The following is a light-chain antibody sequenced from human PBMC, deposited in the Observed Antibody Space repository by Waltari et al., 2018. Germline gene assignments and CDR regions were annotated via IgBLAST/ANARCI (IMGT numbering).Light chain of an antibody. CDR1: QSLVSRDGNTY. J-gene: IGKJ1*01. V-gene: IGKV2-30*01. CDR3: MQGTHWPWT. Sequence: DVVMTQSPLSLHVTLGQPASISCRSSQSLVSRDGNTYFNWFHQRPGQSPRRLLYKVSNRGSGVPDRFSGSGSGSDFTLRISRVEAEDVGVYYCMQGTHWPWTFGQGTKVEIK. CDR2: KVS.